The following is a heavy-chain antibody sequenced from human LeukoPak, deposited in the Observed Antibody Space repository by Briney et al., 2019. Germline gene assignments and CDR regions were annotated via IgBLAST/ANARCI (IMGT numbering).Heavy chain of an antibody. Sequence: GRSLRLSCAASGFTFSSYGMHWVRQAPGKGLEWVAVISYDGSNKYYADSVKGRFTISRDNSKNTLYLQMNNLRAEDTALYYCAREPGIAVATNGDSWGQGTLVTVSS. V-gene: IGHV3-30*03. CDR3: AREPGIAVATNGDS. D-gene: IGHD6-19*01. CDR1: GFTFSSYG. CDR2: ISYDGSNK. J-gene: IGHJ4*02.